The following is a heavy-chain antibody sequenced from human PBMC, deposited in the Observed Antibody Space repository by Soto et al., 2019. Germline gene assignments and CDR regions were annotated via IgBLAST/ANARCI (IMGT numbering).Heavy chain of an antibody. CDR2: IHYSGST. CDR1: GGSVRTGRYY. CDR3: AREGLMADRRFDP. Sequence: PSETLSLTCTVSGGSVRTGRYYWSWIRQPPGKGLEWIGYIHYSGSTSYNPSLKSRVTISIDTSKNQFSLNLSSVTAADTAVYHWAREGLMADRRFDPWGQGTLVTVS. J-gene: IGHJ5*02. V-gene: IGHV4-61*01.